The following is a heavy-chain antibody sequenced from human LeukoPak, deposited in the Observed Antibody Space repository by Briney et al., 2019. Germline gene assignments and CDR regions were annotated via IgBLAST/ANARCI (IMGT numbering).Heavy chain of an antibody. V-gene: IGHV4-34*01. J-gene: IGHJ4*02. CDR3: ARFTAMATGKYFDY. D-gene: IGHD5-18*01. CDR1: GGSFSGYY. CDR2: INHSGST. Sequence: SETLSLTCAVYGGSFSGYYWSWIRQPPGKGLEWIGEINHSGSTNYNPSLKSRVTISVDTSKNQFSLKLSSVTAADTAVYYCARFTAMATGKYFDYWGQGTLVTVSS.